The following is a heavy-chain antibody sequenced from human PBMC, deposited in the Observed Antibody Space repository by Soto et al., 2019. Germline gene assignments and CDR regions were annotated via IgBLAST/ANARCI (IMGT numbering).Heavy chain of an antibody. CDR2: ISYDGSNK. Sequence: VQLVESGGGVVQPGRSLRLSCAASGFTFSSYAMHWVRQAPGKGLEWVAVISYDGSNKYYADSVKGRFTISRDNSKNTLYLQMNSLRAEDTAVYYCARDPDDSSGYYYFAFDIWGQGTMVTVSS. J-gene: IGHJ3*02. V-gene: IGHV3-30-3*01. CDR3: ARDPDDSSGYYYFAFDI. D-gene: IGHD3-22*01. CDR1: GFTFSSYA.